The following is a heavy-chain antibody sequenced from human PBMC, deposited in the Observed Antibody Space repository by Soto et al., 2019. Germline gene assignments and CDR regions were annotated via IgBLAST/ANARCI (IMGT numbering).Heavy chain of an antibody. CDR2: IYYSGST. Sequence: SETLSLTCTVSGGSLSGYYWSWIRQPPGKGLEWIGYIYYSGSTTYNPSLKSPVTISVDTSRNQFSLKLSSVTAADTAVYYCAKVRDDHSYFFDYWGQGTLVTVSS. V-gene: IGHV4-59*01. CDR3: AKVRDDHSYFFDY. J-gene: IGHJ4*02. CDR1: GGSLSGYY. D-gene: IGHD6-6*01.